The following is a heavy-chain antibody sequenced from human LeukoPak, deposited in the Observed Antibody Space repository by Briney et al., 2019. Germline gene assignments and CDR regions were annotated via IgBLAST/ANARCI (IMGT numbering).Heavy chain of an antibody. CDR2: IYHSGNT. V-gene: IGHV4-4*02. D-gene: IGHD1-26*01. CDR1: GDSISSSNW. CDR3: ARVGALGGHDF. J-gene: IGHJ4*02. Sequence: PSETLSLTCAVSGDSISSSNWWSWVRPPPEKGLEWIGEIYHSGNTNYNPPLKSRVTISLDKSKNQFSLKLNSVTAADTAVYYCARVGALGGHDFWGQGSLVTVSS.